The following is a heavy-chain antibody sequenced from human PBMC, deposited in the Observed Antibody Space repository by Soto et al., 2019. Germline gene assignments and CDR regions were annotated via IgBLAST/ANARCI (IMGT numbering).Heavy chain of an antibody. D-gene: IGHD2-2*01. Sequence: GVSLRLSCAASGFTFSSYSMNWVRQAPGKGLEWVSYISSSSSTIYYADSVKGRFTISRDNAKNSLYLQMNSLRAEDTAVYYCARDSSRYCSSPSCYSRFHYWGQGTLVTVSS. CDR3: ARDSSRYCSSPSCYSRFHY. CDR2: ISSSSSTI. J-gene: IGHJ4*02. V-gene: IGHV3-48*01. CDR1: GFTFSSYS.